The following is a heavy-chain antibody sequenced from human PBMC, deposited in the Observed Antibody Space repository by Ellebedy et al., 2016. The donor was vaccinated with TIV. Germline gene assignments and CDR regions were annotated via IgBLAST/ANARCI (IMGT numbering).Heavy chain of an antibody. CDR2: IYHSGST. D-gene: IGHD6-19*01. Sequence: SETLSLTXTVSGYSISSGYYWGWIRQPPGKGLEWIGSIYHSGSTYYNPSLKSRVTISVDTSKNQFSLKLSSVAAADTAVYYCARVGSGWYFDYWGQGTLVTVSS. V-gene: IGHV4-38-2*02. CDR3: ARVGSGWYFDY. J-gene: IGHJ4*02. CDR1: GYSISSGYY.